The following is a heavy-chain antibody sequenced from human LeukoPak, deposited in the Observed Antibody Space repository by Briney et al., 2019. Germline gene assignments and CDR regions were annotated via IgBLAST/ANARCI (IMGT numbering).Heavy chain of an antibody. D-gene: IGHD2-15*01. CDR1: GFTFSSYT. CDR3: VNEARYCNGGSCYAVLDY. V-gene: IGHV3-23*01. Sequence: GGSLRLSCAASGFTFSSYTMSCVRQAPGKGLEWVSAVSGSGGTTYYTDSVKGRFTISRDNSKNTLYLQMNSLRVEDTAVYYCVNEARYCNGGSCYAVLDYWGQGTLVTVSS. CDR2: VSGSGGTT. J-gene: IGHJ4*02.